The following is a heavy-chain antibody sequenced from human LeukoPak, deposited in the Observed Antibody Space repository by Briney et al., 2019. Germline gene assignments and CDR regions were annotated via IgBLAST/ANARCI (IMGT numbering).Heavy chain of an antibody. CDR1: EGTFSSYA. J-gene: IGHJ4*02. D-gene: IGHD3-9*01. Sequence: ASVKVSCKASEGTFSSYAISWVRQAPGQGLEWMGRIIPIFGIANYAQKFQGRVTITADKSTSTAYMELSSLRSEDTAVYYCARDKNYDILTGYYKEYYFDYWGQGTLVTVSS. CDR3: ARDKNYDILTGYYKEYYFDY. CDR2: IIPIFGIA. V-gene: IGHV1-69*04.